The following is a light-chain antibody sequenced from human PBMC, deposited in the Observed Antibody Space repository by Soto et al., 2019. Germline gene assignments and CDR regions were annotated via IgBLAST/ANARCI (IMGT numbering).Light chain of an antibody. V-gene: IGLV2-14*01. CDR1: SSDVGGYNY. CDR2: EVT. J-gene: IGLJ3*02. Sequence: QSALTQPASVSGSPGQPITISCTGTSSDVGGYNYVSWYQQHPGKAPKVMIYEVTNRPSGVSNRFSGSKSGNTASLTISGLQAEDEADYYCSSYTSSTTRVFGGGTKLTVL. CDR3: SSYTSSTTRV.